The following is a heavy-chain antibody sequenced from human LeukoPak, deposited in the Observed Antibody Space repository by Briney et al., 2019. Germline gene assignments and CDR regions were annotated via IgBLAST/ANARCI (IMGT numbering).Heavy chain of an antibody. Sequence: SETLSLTCTVPGGSISSYYWSWIRQPPGEGLEWIGYIYYSGSTNYNPSLKSRVTISVDTSKNQFSLKLSSVTAADTAVYYCARAHYYDSSGYYYDSDAFDIWGQGTMVTVSS. CDR2: IYYSGST. CDR3: ARAHYYDSSGYYYDSDAFDI. CDR1: GGSISSYY. D-gene: IGHD3-22*01. V-gene: IGHV4-59*01. J-gene: IGHJ3*02.